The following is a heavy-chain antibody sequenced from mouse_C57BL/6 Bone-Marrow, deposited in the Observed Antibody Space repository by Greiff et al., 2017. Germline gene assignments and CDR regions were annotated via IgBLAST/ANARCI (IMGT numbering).Heavy chain of an antibody. CDR2: IHPSDSDT. Sequence: QVQLQQPGAELVKPGASVKVSCKASGYTFTSYWMHWVKQRPGQGLEWIGRIHPSDSDTNYNQKFKGKATLTVDKSSSTAYMQLSSLTSEDSAVYYCAKSVQYYGSSHYFDYWGQGTTLTVSS. J-gene: IGHJ2*01. CDR3: AKSVQYYGSSHYFDY. V-gene: IGHV1-74*01. CDR1: GYTFTSYW. D-gene: IGHD1-1*01.